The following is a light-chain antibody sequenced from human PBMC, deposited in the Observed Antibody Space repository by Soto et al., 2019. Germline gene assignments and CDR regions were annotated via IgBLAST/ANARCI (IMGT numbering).Light chain of an antibody. CDR3: QQYGFSPST. Sequence: EIVLTQSPGTLSLSPGERATLSCRASPSVSSGYLDWSQQKPGQAPSLIIYGSSTRATGIPDRYSGSGSGRGFTLTISRLAPEYFAGYYCQQYGFSPSTFGQGTRLEI. CDR1: PSVSSGY. J-gene: IGKJ5*01. V-gene: IGKV3-20*01. CDR2: GSS.